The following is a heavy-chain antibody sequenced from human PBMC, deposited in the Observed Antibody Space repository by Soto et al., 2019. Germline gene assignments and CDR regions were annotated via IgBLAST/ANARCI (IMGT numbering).Heavy chain of an antibody. Sequence: QVQLQESGPGLVKPSETLSLTCTVSGASISDYYWSWIRQPPGEGLQWIAYIYHNGNTNYNPSIMNRVTISLDTSRSQFSLSLSSVTAADTAVYYCAREKSGSPGDYWGQGVLVTVSS. CDR2: IYHNGNT. CDR1: GASISDYY. CDR3: AREKSGSPGDY. J-gene: IGHJ4*02. V-gene: IGHV4-59*01. D-gene: IGHD3-10*01.